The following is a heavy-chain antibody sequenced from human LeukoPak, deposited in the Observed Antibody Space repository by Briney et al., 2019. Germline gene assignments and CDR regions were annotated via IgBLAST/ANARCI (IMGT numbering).Heavy chain of an antibody. CDR2: ISYSGRT. CDR3: ARRLVGSTYYFDY. V-gene: IGHV4-39*01. Sequence: TSETLSLTRSVSGVSLSRSAYFWAWIRQPPGKGLEWIGSISYSGRTYYNPSLQSRVTMSVDTSNNQFSLRLNSVTAADTAVYYCARRLVGSTYYFDYWGQGNLVPVSS. J-gene: IGHJ4*02. CDR1: GVSLSRSAYF. D-gene: IGHD1-26*01.